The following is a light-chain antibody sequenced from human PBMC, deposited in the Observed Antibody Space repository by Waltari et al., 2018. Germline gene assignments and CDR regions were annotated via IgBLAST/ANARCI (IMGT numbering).Light chain of an antibody. V-gene: IGKV1-5*03. CDR2: KAS. Sequence: DIHLTQSPSTLSASVGDRVTITCRGSQNIDTWLAWYQQKPGKAPKLLIYKASYLQSGVPSRFSGRGSGTEFTLTIDSLQPDDFATYHCQQYNSYSCGFGPGTTVDLK. CDR3: QQYNSYSCG. CDR1: QNIDTW. J-gene: IGKJ3*01.